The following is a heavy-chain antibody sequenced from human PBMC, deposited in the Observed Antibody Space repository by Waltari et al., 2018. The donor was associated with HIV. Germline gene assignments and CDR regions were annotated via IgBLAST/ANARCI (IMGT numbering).Heavy chain of an antibody. CDR2: ISGSGGST. D-gene: IGHD3-10*01. CDR3: AKDVTMVRGVTLDAFDI. Sequence: EVQLLESGGGLVQPGGSLRLSCAASGFTFSSYAMSWVRQAPGKGLEWVSAISGSGGSTYYADSVKGRFTISRDNSKNTLYLQMNSLRAEDTAVYYCAKDVTMVRGVTLDAFDIWGQGTMVTVSS. V-gene: IGHV3-23*01. J-gene: IGHJ3*02. CDR1: GFTFSSYA.